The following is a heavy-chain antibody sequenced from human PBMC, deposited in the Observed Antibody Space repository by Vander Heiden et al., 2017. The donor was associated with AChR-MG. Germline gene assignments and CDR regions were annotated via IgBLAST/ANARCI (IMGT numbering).Heavy chain of an antibody. V-gene: IGHV1-8*01. Sequence: QVQLVQSGAEVKKPGASVKVPCKASGYTFTSYDINWVRQATGQGLEWMGWMNPNSGNTGYAQKFQGRVTMTRNTSISTAYMELSSLRSEDTAVYYCARERRSSGWYYYYGMDVWGQGTTVTVSS. CDR3: ARERRSSGWYYYYGMDV. CDR1: GYTFTSYD. CDR2: MNPNSGNT. D-gene: IGHD6-19*01. J-gene: IGHJ6*02.